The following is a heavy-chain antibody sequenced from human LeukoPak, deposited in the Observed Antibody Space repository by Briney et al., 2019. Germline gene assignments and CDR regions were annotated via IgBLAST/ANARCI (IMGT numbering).Heavy chain of an antibody. CDR1: GFTVSSNY. Sequence: GGSLRLSCAASGFTVSSNYMSWVRQAPGKGLEWVSVIYSGGSTYYADSVKGRFTISRDNSKSTLYIQMNSLRAEDTAVYYCAREGALRVAAAGGFDYWGQGTLVTVSS. CDR3: AREGALRVAAAGGFDY. CDR2: IYSGGST. J-gene: IGHJ4*02. V-gene: IGHV3-53*01. D-gene: IGHD6-13*01.